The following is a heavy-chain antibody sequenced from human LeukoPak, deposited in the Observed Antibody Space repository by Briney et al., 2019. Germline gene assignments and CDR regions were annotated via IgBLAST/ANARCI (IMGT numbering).Heavy chain of an antibody. CDR1: GVTFGDYA. CDR3: AKTVVVAATEDEYYFDY. D-gene: IGHD2-15*01. V-gene: IGHV3-9*01. CDR2: ISWNSGSI. J-gene: IGHJ4*02. Sequence: GGSLRLSCAASGVTFGDYAMRWVRQAPGKGLEWVSGISWNSGSIGYADSVKGRFTISRDNAKKSLYLQMNSLRAEDTALYYCAKTVVVAATEDEYYFDYWGQGTLVTVSS.